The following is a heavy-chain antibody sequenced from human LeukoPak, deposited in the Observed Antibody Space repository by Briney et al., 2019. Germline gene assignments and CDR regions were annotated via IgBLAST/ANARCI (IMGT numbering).Heavy chain of an antibody. V-gene: IGHV1-2*02. D-gene: IGHD3-10*01. CDR2: INPNSGDT. J-gene: IGHJ4*02. Sequence: ASVTVSYTASGYTFTGYYMHWVRQAPGQGLEWMGWINPNSGDTNYAQKFQGRVTMTTDTYTSTAYMELRSLRSDDTAVYYCARDGFGEMIDYWGQGTLVTVSS. CDR1: GYTFTGYY. CDR3: ARDGFGEMIDY.